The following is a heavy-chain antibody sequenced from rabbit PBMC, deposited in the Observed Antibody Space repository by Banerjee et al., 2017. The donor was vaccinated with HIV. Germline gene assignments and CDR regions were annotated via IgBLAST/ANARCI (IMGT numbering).Heavy chain of an antibody. CDR1: GFSFSNKYV. Sequence: QSLEESGGGLVKPGGSLTLTCTASGFSFSNKYVMCWVRQAPGKGLEWIACINTSSGNTVYATWAKGRFTISKTSWTTVTLQMTSLTAADTATYLCAGSLVDNANLWGPGTLVTVS. V-gene: IGHV1S40*01. J-gene: IGHJ4*01. CDR3: AGSLVDNANL. CDR2: INTSSGNT. D-gene: IGHD1-1*01.